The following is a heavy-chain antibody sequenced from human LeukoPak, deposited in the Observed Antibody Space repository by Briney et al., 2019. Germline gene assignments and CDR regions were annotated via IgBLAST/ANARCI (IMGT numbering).Heavy chain of an antibody. V-gene: IGHV3-30*03. CDR2: ISYDGSNK. D-gene: IGHD1-26*01. Sequence: GGSLRLSCAASGFTFSSYGMHWVRQAPGKGLEWVAVISYDGSNKYYADSVKGRFTISRDNSKNTLYLQMNSLRAEDTAMYYCATTTLEGRREWGQGSLVTVSS. CDR3: ATTTLEGRRE. J-gene: IGHJ4*02. CDR1: GFTFSSYG.